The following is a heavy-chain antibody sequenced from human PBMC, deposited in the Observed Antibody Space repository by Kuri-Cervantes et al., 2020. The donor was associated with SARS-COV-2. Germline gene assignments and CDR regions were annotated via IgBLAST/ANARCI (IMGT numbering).Heavy chain of an antibody. D-gene: IGHD3-3*01. V-gene: IGHV3-49*04. CDR3: TRDDFWSGYYVY. CDR2: IRSKAYGGTT. Sequence: GESLKISCTASGFTSGDYAMSWVRQAPGKGLEWVGFIRSKAYGGTTEYAASVKGRFTISRDDSKSIAYQQMDSLKTEDTAVYYCTRDDFWSGYYVYWGQGTLVTVSS. J-gene: IGHJ4*02. CDR1: GFTSGDYA.